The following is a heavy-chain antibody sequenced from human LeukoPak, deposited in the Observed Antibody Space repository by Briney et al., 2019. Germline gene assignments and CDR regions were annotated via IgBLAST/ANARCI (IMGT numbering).Heavy chain of an antibody. Sequence: ASVKVSCKASGYTFTSYDINWVRQCTGQGLAWMAWMNPNSGNTGYAQKFQGRVTMTRNNSISTAYMELSSLRSEDTAVYYCARGRLGSGYLAYWGQGTLVTVSS. CDR2: MNPNSGNT. J-gene: IGHJ4*02. CDR1: GYTFTSYD. D-gene: IGHD3-22*01. CDR3: ARGRLGSGYLAY. V-gene: IGHV1-8*01.